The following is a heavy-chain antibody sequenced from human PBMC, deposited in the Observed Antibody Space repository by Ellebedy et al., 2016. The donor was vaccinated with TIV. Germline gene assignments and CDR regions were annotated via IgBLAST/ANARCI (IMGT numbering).Heavy chain of an antibody. CDR1: GYTFTSYG. CDR3: ARVSLYYDILTGYPYYFDY. Sequence: AASVKVSCKASGYTFTSYGISWVRQAPGQGLEWMGWISAYNGNTNYAQKLQGRVTMTTDTSTSTAYMELRSLRSDDTAVYYCARVSLYYDILTGYPYYFDYWGQGTLVTVSS. CDR2: ISAYNGNT. V-gene: IGHV1-18*01. D-gene: IGHD3-9*01. J-gene: IGHJ4*02.